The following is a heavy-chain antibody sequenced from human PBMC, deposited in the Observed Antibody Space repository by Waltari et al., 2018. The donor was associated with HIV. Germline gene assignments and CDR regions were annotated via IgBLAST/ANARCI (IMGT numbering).Heavy chain of an antibody. Sequence: AASTFTFTSYWMHWVRQAPGKGLVCVSRINSDGSSTSYADSVKGRFTISRDNAKNTLYLQMNSLKVEDTAVYYCARAYYDSGSNWFDPWGQGTLVTVSS. CDR1: TFTFTSYW. J-gene: IGHJ5*02. V-gene: IGHV3-74*01. CDR2: INSDGSST. D-gene: IGHD3-10*01. CDR3: ARAYYDSGSNWFDP.